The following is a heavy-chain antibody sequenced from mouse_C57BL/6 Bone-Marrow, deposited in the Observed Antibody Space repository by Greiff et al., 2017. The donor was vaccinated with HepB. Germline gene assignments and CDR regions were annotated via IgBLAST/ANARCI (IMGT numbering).Heavy chain of an antibody. CDR3: ASYDVGAMDY. D-gene: IGHD2-12*01. V-gene: IGHV3-6*01. CDR2: ISYDGSN. Sequence: ESGPGLVKPSQSLSLTCSVTGYSITSGYYWNWIRQFPGNKLEWMGYISYDGSNNYNPSLKNRISITRDTSKNQFFLKLNSVTTEDTATYYCASYDVGAMDYWGQGTSVTVSS. CDR1: GYSITSGYY. J-gene: IGHJ4*01.